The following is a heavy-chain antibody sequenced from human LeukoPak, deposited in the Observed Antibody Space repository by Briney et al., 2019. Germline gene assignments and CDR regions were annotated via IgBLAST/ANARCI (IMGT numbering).Heavy chain of an antibody. D-gene: IGHD2-21*02. V-gene: IGHV3-30*18. Sequence: GRSLRLSCAASGFTLGTYGMHWVRQAPGKGLEWVAVISYDGSNKYYADSVKGRFTISRDNSKNTLYLQMNSLRAEDTAVYYCAKEGGDTGLDAFDIWGQGAMVTVSS. CDR2: ISYDGSNK. J-gene: IGHJ3*02. CDR1: GFTLGTYG. CDR3: AKEGGDTGLDAFDI.